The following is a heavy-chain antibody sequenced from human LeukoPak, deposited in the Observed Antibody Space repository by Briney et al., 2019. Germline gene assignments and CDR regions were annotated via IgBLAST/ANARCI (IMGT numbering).Heavy chain of an antibody. J-gene: IGHJ4*02. D-gene: IGHD2-15*01. V-gene: IGHV3-74*01. CDR2: INTDGGST. CDR3: GRENCGGGSCSFDY. CDR1: GFTFSTYG. Sequence: PGRSLRLSCAASGFTFSTYGMHWVRQAPGKGLVWVSRINTDGGSTVYADSVKGRFTISRDNAKNTLYLQMNSLRAEDTAVYYCGRENCGGGSCSFDYRGQGTLVTVSS.